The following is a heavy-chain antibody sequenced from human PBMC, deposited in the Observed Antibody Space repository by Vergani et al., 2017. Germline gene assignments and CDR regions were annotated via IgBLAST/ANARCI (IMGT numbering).Heavy chain of an antibody. CDR3: AKDGRYCSGGSCYRAGAFDI. D-gene: IGHD2-15*01. CDR2: ISGSGGST. V-gene: IGHV3-23*01. CDR1: GFTFSSYA. Sequence: EVQLLESGGGLVQPGGSLRLSCAASGFTFSSYAMSWVRQAPGKGLEWVSAISGSGGSTYYADSVKGRFTISRDNSKNTLYLQMNSLRAEDTAVYDCAKDGRYCSGGSCYRAGAFDIWGQGTMVTVSS. J-gene: IGHJ3*02.